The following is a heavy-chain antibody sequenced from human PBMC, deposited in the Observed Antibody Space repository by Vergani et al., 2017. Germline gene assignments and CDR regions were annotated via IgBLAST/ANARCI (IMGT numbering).Heavy chain of an antibody. J-gene: IGHJ4*02. CDR1: GGSISSGSYY. V-gene: IGHV4-61*02. CDR2: IYTSGST. CDR3: AKGSSVGATSFDY. Sequence: QVQLQESGPGLVKPSQTLSLTCTVSGGSISSGSYYWSWIRQPAGKGLEWIGRIYTSGSTNYNPSLKSRVTISVDTSKNQFSLKLSSVTAADTAVYYCAKGSSVGATSFDYWGQGTLVTVSS. D-gene: IGHD1-26*01.